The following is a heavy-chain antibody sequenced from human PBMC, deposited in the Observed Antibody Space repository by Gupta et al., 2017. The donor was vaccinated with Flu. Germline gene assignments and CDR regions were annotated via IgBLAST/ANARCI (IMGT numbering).Heavy chain of an antibody. J-gene: IGHJ3*02. CDR3: AREHIATNAFDM. Sequence: GRRTSYADGVKGRFTISRDDAKNMVYLQMDSLRVDDSAVYYCAREHIATNAFDMWGQGTRVTVSS. CDR2: GRRT. V-gene: IGHV3-74*03.